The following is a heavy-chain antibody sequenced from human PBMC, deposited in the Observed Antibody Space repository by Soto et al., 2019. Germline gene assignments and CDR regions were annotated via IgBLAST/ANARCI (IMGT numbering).Heavy chain of an antibody. CDR2: IIPIQGRA. D-gene: IGHD2-21*01. CDR1: GGSFISYT. V-gene: IGHV1-69*02. J-gene: IGHJ6*03. Sequence: QVQLVQSGAEVKKPGSSVKVSCEASGGSFISYTFTWVRQAPGQGLEWMGRIIPIQGRANYALKLQDRVTITADRSTKTVYMELRILRPEDTAVYYCAKSLLFVDHAYMDVWGKGTTVTVSS. CDR3: AKSLLFVDHAYMDV.